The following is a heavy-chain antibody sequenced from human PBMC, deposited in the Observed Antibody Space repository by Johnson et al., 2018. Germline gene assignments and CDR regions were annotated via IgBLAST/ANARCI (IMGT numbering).Heavy chain of an antibody. CDR3: ARDSPPPHYSSSWYYYYYYGMDV. V-gene: IGHV1-69*13. D-gene: IGHD6-13*01. Sequence: QVQLVQSGAEVKKPGASVKVSCKASGYTFTSYAISWVRQAPGQGLEWMGGIIPIFGTANYAQKFQGRATITADESTRTAYMELSSLSSEDTAVYYCARDSPPPHYSSSWYYYYYYGMDVWGQGTTVTVSS. J-gene: IGHJ6*02. CDR2: IIPIFGTA. CDR1: GYTFTSYA.